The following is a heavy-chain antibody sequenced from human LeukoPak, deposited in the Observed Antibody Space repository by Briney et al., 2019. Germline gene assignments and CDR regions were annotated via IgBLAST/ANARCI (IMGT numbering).Heavy chain of an antibody. CDR3: ARGGVQNYYYYYMDV. Sequence: SGRLSCKASGYTVSIYYMHWVRQAPGPGLEWRGWFNPNSGGTTYAQKFQGRVTMTRDTSISTAYMGLSRLRSDDTAVYYCARGGVQNYYYYYMDVWGKGTTVTISS. D-gene: IGHD1-1*01. CDR2: FNPNSGGT. CDR1: GYTVSIYY. V-gene: IGHV1-2*02. J-gene: IGHJ6*03.